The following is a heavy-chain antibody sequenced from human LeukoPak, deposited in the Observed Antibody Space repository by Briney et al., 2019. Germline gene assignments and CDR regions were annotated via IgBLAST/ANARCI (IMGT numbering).Heavy chain of an antibody. CDR1: GFSFSGHW. CDR2: ISPTGSTT. V-gene: IGHV3-74*01. Sequence: GGSLRLSCTASGFSFSGHWMHWARQLPGKGLVWVSRISPTGSTTSYADSVKGRFTVSRDNAQNSMYLQMNSLRVEDTAVYYCVKLRTGTASSFDLWGQGTLVTVS. CDR3: VKLRTGTASSFDL. D-gene: IGHD1-1*01. J-gene: IGHJ4*02.